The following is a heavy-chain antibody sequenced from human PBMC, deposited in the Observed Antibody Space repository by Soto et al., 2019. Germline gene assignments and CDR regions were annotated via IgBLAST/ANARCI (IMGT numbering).Heavy chain of an antibody. CDR3: ARGYCSSTSCRDAYYYYGMDV. V-gene: IGHV4-31*03. CDR2: IYYSGST. Sequence: SETLSLTCTVSGGSISSGVYYGIWLRQHPGKVLDWIGYIYYSGSTYYNPSLKSRVTISVDTSKNQFSLKLSSVTAADTAVYYCARGYCSSTSCRDAYYYYGMDVWGQGTTVTVSS. D-gene: IGHD2-2*01. CDR1: GGSISSGVYY. J-gene: IGHJ6*02.